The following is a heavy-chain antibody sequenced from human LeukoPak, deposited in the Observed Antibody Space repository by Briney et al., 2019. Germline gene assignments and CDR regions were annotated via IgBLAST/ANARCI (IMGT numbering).Heavy chain of an antibody. J-gene: IGHJ4*02. V-gene: IGHV4-59*12. CDR3: ARDFFKYGSGSFHDY. CDR1: GGSISSYY. CDR2: IYYSGST. D-gene: IGHD3-10*01. Sequence: SETLSLTCTVSGGSISSYYWSWIRQPPGKGLEWFGYIYYSGSTNYKSPLKSRVTMSGDTSKNQFSLELRSVTAADTAVYYCARDFFKYGSGSFHDYWGQGTLVTVSS.